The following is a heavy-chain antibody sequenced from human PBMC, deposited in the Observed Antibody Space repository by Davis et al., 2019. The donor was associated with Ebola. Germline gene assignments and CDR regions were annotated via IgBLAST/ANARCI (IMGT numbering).Heavy chain of an antibody. V-gene: IGHV3-53*01. CDR3: AKDRSPGIAVAGYFDY. CDR2: IYTTGRS. J-gene: IGHJ4*02. Sequence: GESLKISCEASGFSVSDNYMNWVRQAPGKGLEWVSVIYTTGRSYYADSVKGRFIISRDSSKNTLFLQMNSLRAEDTAVYYCAKDRSPGIAVAGYFDYWGQGTLVTVSS. CDR1: GFSVSDNY. D-gene: IGHD6-19*01.